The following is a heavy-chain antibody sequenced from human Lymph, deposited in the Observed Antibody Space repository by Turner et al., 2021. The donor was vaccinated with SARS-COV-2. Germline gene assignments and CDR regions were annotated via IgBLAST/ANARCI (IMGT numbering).Heavy chain of an antibody. D-gene: IGHD6-13*01. V-gene: IGHV3-30*18. CDR3: AKDGGGYSST. CDR1: GFTFSSYA. Sequence: QVQLVDTGVALVHPGRSLSLPCSASGFTFSSYAMHWARQAPGKGLEWVALISYDGSNKYYADSVKGRFTISRDNYKNTLYLQMNSLRAEDTDGYYCAKDGGGYSSTWGQGTLVTVSS. CDR2: ISYDGSNK. J-gene: IGHJ5*02.